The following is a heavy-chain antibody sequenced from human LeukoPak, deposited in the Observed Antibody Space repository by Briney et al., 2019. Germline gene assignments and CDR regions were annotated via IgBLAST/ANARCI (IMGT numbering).Heavy chain of an antibody. J-gene: IGHJ4*02. CDR1: GGSISSSGYF. V-gene: IGHV4-39*07. D-gene: IGHD1-26*01. Sequence: PSETLSLTCTVSGGSISSSGYFWGWIRQPPGKGLEWIGSMSFSGSTYYNPSLKGRVTMSLDESSNQLSLKLTSVTAADTAIYYCSRESGAFCPFGYWGQGTLVIVPS. CDR3: SRESGAFCPFGY. CDR2: MSFSGST.